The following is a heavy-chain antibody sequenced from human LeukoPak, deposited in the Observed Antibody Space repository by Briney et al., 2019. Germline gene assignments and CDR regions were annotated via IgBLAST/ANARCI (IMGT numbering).Heavy chain of an antibody. V-gene: IGHV4-34*01. CDR3: ARFRLLWFGELYDAFDI. CDR1: GGSFSGYH. J-gene: IGHJ3*02. Sequence: SETLSLTCAVYGGSFSGYHWSWIRQPPGKGLEWIGEINHSGSTNYNPSLKSRVTISVDTSKNQFSLKLSSVTAADTAVYYCARFRLLWFGELYDAFDIWGQGTMVTVSS. D-gene: IGHD3-10*01. CDR2: INHSGST.